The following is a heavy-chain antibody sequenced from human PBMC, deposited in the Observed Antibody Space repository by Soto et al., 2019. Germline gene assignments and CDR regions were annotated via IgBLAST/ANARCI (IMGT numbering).Heavy chain of an antibody. CDR2: IYYSGST. V-gene: IGHV4-39*01. CDR3: ARLLTSYYYMDV. J-gene: IGHJ6*03. Sequence: QLQLQESGPGLVKPSETLSLTCTVSGGSISSSSYYWGWIRQPPGKGLEWIGSIYYSGSTYYNPSLKSRVTISVDTSKNPFSLKLSTVTAADTAVYYCARLLTSYYYMDVWGKGTTVTVSS. CDR1: GGSISSSSYY. D-gene: IGHD3-9*01.